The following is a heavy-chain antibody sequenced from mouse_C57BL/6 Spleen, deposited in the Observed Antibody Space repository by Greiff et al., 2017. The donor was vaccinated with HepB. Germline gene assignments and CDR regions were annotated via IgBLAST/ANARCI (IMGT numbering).Heavy chain of an antibody. D-gene: IGHD4-1*02. CDR2: ISSGSSTI. J-gene: IGHJ4*01. CDR3: AMLQLGLYAMDY. Sequence: EVMLVESGGGLVKPGGSLKLSCAASGFTFSDYGMHWVRQAPEKGLEWVAYISSGSSTIYYADTVKGRFTISRDNAKNTLFLQMTSLRSEDTAMYYCAMLQLGLYAMDYWGQGTSVTVSS. V-gene: IGHV5-17*01. CDR1: GFTFSDYG.